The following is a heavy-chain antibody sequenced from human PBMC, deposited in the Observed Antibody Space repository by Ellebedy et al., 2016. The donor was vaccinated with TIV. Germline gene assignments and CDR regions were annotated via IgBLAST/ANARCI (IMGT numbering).Heavy chain of an antibody. J-gene: IGHJ4*02. V-gene: IGHV3-21*04. Sequence: GESLKISCAASGFTFSSYGMHWVRQAPGKGLEWVSYISYSGDLMYYADSVKGRFTTSRDNAGNSLYLQMNGLRAEDTAVYYCARLGVIAAAGASDYWGQGTLVIVSS. CDR1: GFTFSSYG. D-gene: IGHD6-13*01. CDR2: ISYSGDLM. CDR3: ARLGVIAAAGASDY.